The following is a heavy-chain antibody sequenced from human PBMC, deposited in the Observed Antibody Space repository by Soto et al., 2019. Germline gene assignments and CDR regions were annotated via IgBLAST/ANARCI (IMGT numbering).Heavy chain of an antibody. CDR3: ARDRRRDYYGSGSYYNGGNWFDP. CDR2: IYYSGST. CDR1: GGSISSYY. D-gene: IGHD3-10*01. J-gene: IGHJ5*02. Sequence: PWETLSLTCTVSGGSISSYYWSWIRQPPGKGLEWIGYIYYSGSTNYNPSLKSRVTISVDTSKNQFSLKLSSVTAADTAVYYCARDRRRDYYGSGSYYNGGNWFDPWGQGTLVTVSS. V-gene: IGHV4-59*01.